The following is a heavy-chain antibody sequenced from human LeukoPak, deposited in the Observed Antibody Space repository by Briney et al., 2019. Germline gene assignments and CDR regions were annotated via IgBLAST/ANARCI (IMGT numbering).Heavy chain of an antibody. V-gene: IGHV3-30*02. CDR1: GFLFSFCA. D-gene: IGHD4-23*01. J-gene: IGHJ5*02. CDR3: TKGDDYGANTRLPKYNWFDP. CDR2: IRYDGNNK. Sequence: GGSLTLSCAASGFLFSFCAMHWVRHAPDKGLEWVAFIRYDGNNKNYADYVKGRFTISRDNSRDTLYLQMNSLRAEDTAVYYCTKGDDYGANTRLPKYNWFDPWGQGTLVTVSS.